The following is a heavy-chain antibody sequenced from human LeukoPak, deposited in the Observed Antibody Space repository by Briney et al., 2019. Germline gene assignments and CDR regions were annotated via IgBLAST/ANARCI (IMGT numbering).Heavy chain of an antibody. CDR3: ARGSGSYYAAFDY. D-gene: IGHD1-26*01. CDR2: INHSGST. V-gene: IGHV4-34*01. J-gene: IGHJ4*02. Sequence: PSETLSLTCAVYGGSFSGYYWSWIRQPPGKGLEWIGEINHSGSTNYNPSLKSRVTISVDTSKNQFSLKLSSVTAADTAVYYCARGSGSYYAAFDYWGQGTLVTVSS. CDR1: GGSFSGYY.